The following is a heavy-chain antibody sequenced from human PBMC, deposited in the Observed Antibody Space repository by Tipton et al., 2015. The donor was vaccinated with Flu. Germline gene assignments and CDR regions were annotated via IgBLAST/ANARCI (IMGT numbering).Heavy chain of an antibody. CDR2: IRQDGSEK. V-gene: IGHV3-7*01. Sequence: SLRLSCAASGFTFSTYWMSWVRQAPGKGLEWVANIRQDGSEKYSVDSVKGRFTISRDNAKKLLYLQMNSLRAEDTAVYYCAREWQDGAGGVCWGAFEIWGQVSMANGSS. CDR1: GFTFSTYW. J-gene: IGHJ3*02. D-gene: IGHD2-8*02. CDR3: AREWQDGAGGVCWGAFEI.